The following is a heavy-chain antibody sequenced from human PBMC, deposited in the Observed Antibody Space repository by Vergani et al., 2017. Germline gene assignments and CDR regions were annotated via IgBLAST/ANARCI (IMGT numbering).Heavy chain of an antibody. J-gene: IGHJ5*02. D-gene: IGHD2-2*01. CDR1: GYSFTSYW. CDR2: IYPGDSDT. Sequence: EVQLVQSGAEVTKPGESLKISCKGSGYSFTSYWIGWVRQMPGKGLEWMGIIYPGDSDTRYSPSFQGQVTISADKSISTAYLQWSSLKASDTAMYYCARRYCSSTSCYGSTRWFDPWGQGTLVTVSS. CDR3: ARRYCSSTSCYGSTRWFDP. V-gene: IGHV5-51*03.